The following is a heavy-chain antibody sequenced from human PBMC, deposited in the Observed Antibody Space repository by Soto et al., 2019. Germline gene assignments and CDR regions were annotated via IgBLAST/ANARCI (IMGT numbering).Heavy chain of an antibody. Sequence: SVKVSCKASGGTFSSYAISWVRQAPGQGLEWMGGIIPIFGTANYALKFQGRVTITADESTSTAYMELSSLRSEDTAVYYCARVGCISTSCYPLGMDVWGQGTTVTVSS. J-gene: IGHJ6*02. D-gene: IGHD2-2*01. CDR2: IIPIFGTA. V-gene: IGHV1-69*13. CDR1: GGTFSSYA. CDR3: ARVGCISTSCYPLGMDV.